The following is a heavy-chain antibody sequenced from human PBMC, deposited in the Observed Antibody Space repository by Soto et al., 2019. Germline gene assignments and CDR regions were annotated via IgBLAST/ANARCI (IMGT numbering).Heavy chain of an antibody. J-gene: IGHJ4*02. CDR1: GGSISSYY. CDR2: IYYSGST. CDR3: ARRVARRGYFDY. D-gene: IGHD2-15*01. Sequence: SETLSLTCTVSGGSISSYYWSWIRQPPGKGLEWIGYIYYSGSTNYNPSLKSRVTISVDTSKNQFSLKLSSVTAADTAVYYCARRVARRGYFDYWGQGTLVTVSS. V-gene: IGHV4-59*08.